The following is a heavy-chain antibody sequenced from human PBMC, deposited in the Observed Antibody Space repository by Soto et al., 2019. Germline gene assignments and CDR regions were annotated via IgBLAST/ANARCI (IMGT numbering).Heavy chain of an antibody. CDR1: GFTFSSYA. CDR3: AKDTGDYYYGMDV. Sequence: LRLSCAASGFTFSSYAMSWVRQAPGKGLEWVSAISGSGGSTYYADSVKGRFTISRDNSKNTLYLQMNSLRAEDTAVYYCAKDTGDYYYGMDVWGQGTTVTVSS. J-gene: IGHJ6*02. CDR2: ISGSGGST. V-gene: IGHV3-23*01. D-gene: IGHD4-17*01.